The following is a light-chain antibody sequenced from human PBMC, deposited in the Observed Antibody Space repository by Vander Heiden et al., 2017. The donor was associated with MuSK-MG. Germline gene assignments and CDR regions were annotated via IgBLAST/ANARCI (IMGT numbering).Light chain of an antibody. V-gene: IGKV3-15*01. CDR2: GAS. CDR3: QQDDNWPLT. J-gene: IGKJ4*01. Sequence: DIVMTQSPATLSVSPGERATLSCRASQYISSLFAWYQQKPGQAPRLLIYGASTRATGIPGRFSGSGSGTEFTLTISSLQSEDFAVYYCQQDDNWPLTFGGGTKVGIK. CDR1: QYISSL.